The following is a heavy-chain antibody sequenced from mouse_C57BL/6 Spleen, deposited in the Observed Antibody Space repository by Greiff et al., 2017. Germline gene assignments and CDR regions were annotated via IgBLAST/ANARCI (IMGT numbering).Heavy chain of an antibody. D-gene: IGHD2-4*01. CDR3: ARGYDYPAWFAY. Sequence: QVQLQQSGAELVRPGASVKLSCKASGYTFTDYYINWVKQRPGQGLEWIARIYPGSGNTYYNETFKGKATLTAEKSSSTAYVQLSSLTSEDSAVYFCARGYDYPAWFAYWGQGTLVTVSA. J-gene: IGHJ3*01. V-gene: IGHV1-76*01. CDR2: IYPGSGNT. CDR1: GYTFTDYY.